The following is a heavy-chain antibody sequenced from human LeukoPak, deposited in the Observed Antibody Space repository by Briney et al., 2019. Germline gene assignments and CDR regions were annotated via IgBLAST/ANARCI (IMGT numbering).Heavy chain of an antibody. CDR3: VRDFDY. V-gene: IGHV3-48*03. CDR1: GFTFSSYE. Sequence: GGSLRLSCAASGFTFSSYEMNWVRQAPGKGLEWVSYTSSSGRAKYYADSVKGRFTISRDNAKNSLYLQMTSLRAEDTAVYYCVRDFDYWGQGTLVTVSS. J-gene: IGHJ4*02. CDR2: TSSSGRAK.